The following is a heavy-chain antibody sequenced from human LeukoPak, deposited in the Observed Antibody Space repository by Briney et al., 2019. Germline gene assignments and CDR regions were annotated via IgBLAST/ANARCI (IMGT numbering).Heavy chain of an antibody. J-gene: IGHJ4*02. CDR2: IYPGDSDT. D-gene: IGHD2-8*01. V-gene: IGHV5-51*01. CDR3: ARYARPATPYYFDY. CDR1: GYSFTSYW. Sequence: GESLKISCKGSGYSFTSYWIGWVRQMPGKGLEWMGIIYPGDSDTRYSPSFQGQATISADKSISPAYLQWSSLKASDTAMYYCARYARPATPYYFDYWRQGTLVTVPS.